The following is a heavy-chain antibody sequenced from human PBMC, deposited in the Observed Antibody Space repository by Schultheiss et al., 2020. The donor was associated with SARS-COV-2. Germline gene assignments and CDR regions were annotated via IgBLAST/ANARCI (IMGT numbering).Heavy chain of an antibody. CDR3: ARVTDIYYYYGMDV. Sequence: GESLKISCKASGGTFSSYGISWVRQAPGQGLEWMGWISAYNGNTNYAQKLQGRVTMTTDTSTSTAYMELRSLRSDDTAVYYCARVTDIYYYYGMDVWGQGTTVTVSS. D-gene: IGHD2-15*01. V-gene: IGHV1-18*01. CDR1: GGTFSSYG. CDR2: ISAYNGNT. J-gene: IGHJ6*02.